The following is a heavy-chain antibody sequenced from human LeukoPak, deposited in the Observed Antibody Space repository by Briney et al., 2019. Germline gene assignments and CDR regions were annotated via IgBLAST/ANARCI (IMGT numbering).Heavy chain of an antibody. D-gene: IGHD7-27*01. Sequence: GGSLRHSCVASGFSFSDSWMSWVRQAPGKGLERVADIKKDGSVKDYVDSVKGRFTISRDNAKNSLYLQMDRLRAEDTAVYYCATYTNWVAGDVWGQGTTVSVSS. J-gene: IGHJ6*02. CDR3: ATYTNWVAGDV. V-gene: IGHV3-7*01. CDR2: IKKDGSVK. CDR1: GFSFSDSW.